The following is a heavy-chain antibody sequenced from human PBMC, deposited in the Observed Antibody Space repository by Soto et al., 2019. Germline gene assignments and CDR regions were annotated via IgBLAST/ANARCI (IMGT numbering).Heavy chain of an antibody. CDR2: IGTAGDT. V-gene: IGHV3-13*01. J-gene: IGHJ6*02. Sequence: EVQLVESGGGLVKPGGSLRLSCAASGFTFNNYNMHWVRQATGKGLEWVSGIGTAGDTYYPGSVKGRFTISRENVKNSLYLQMNSLRAEDTAVYYCARGACSNTNCYFYYYAMDVWGQGTTVTVSS. D-gene: IGHD2-2*01. CDR1: GFTFNNYN. CDR3: ARGACSNTNCYFYYYAMDV.